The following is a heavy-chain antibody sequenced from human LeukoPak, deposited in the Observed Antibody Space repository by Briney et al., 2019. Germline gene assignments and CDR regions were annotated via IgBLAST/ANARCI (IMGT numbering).Heavy chain of an antibody. CDR1: GFIFSSYG. CDR2: IRYDGSDK. J-gene: IGHJ4*02. Sequence: HSGGSLRLSCAASGFIFSSYGMDWVRQAPGKGLEWVAFIRYDGSDKYYAESVKGRFTISRDNSKNTVYLQMNSLRAGDTAVYYCAKDLGYFSSGSHGDDYWGQGTLVTVSS. V-gene: IGHV3-30*02. D-gene: IGHD3-10*01. CDR3: AKDLGYFSSGSHGDDY.